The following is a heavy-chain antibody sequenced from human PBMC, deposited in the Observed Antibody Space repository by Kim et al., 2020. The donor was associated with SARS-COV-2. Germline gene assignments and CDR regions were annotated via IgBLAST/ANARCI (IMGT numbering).Heavy chain of an antibody. Sequence: GGSLRLSCAASGFTFSSYGMHWVRQAPGKGLEWVAVISYDGSNKYYADSVKGRFTISRDNSKNTLYLQMNSLRAEDTAVYYCAKDVGQQLYLGYWGQGTLVTVSS. CDR1: GFTFSSYG. CDR3: AKDVGQQLYLGY. V-gene: IGHV3-30*18. D-gene: IGHD6-13*01. CDR2: ISYDGSNK. J-gene: IGHJ4*02.